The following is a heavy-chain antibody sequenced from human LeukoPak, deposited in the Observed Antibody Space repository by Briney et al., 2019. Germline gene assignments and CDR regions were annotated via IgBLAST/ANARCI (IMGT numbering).Heavy chain of an antibody. D-gene: IGHD6-13*01. CDR3: ARAGLIAAGNWFDP. J-gene: IGHJ5*02. CDR2: IYTSGST. Sequence: SETLSLTCMVSGGSLSCYYWSWIRQPAGKGLEGIGRIYTSGSTNYNHALKSRVTMSVDTSKNQFSLKLSSVTAADTAVYYCARAGLIAAGNWFDPWGQGTLVTVSS. V-gene: IGHV4-4*07. CDR1: GGSLSCYY.